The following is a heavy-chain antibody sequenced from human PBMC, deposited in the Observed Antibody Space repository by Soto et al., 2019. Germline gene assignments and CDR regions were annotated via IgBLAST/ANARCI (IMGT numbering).Heavy chain of an antibody. CDR3: ARRGPRTVDGYYFDY. D-gene: IGHD3-16*01. J-gene: IGHJ4*02. V-gene: IGHV1-2*02. CDR1: GYTFTGYY. CDR2: INPNSGGT. Sequence: ASVKVSCKASGYTFTGYYMHWVRQAPGQGLEWMGWINPNSGGTNYAQKFQGRVTMTRDTSISTAYMELSRLRSDDTAVYYCARRGPRTVDGYYFDYWGQGTLVTVSS.